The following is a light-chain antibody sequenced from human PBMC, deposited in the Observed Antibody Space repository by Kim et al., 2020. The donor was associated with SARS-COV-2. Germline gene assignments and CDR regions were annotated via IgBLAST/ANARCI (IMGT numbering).Light chain of an antibody. V-gene: IGKV3-20*01. J-gene: IGKJ2*01. Sequence: LSPAERATLSCRASQSVDRSYLAWYQQKPGQAPRLLIFGASSRATDIPERFSGSGSGTDFTLTISRLEPEDCAVYYCQQYGNSPLTFGQGTKLEI. CDR3: QQYGNSPLT. CDR2: GAS. CDR1: QSVDRSY.